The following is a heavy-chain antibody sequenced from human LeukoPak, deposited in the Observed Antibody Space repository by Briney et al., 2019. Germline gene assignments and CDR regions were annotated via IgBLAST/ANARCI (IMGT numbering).Heavy chain of an antibody. CDR3: ARGEWFYY. CDR1: GYTFTSYD. D-gene: IGHD3-3*01. V-gene: IGHV1-8*01. CDR2: MNPNSANT. J-gene: IGHJ4*02. Sequence: ASVKVSCKASGYTFTSYDINWVRQAPGQGLEWMGWMNPNSANTGYAQNFQGRVTMTRNTSIGTAYMELSSLRSEDTAVYYCARGEWFYYWGQGTLVTVSS.